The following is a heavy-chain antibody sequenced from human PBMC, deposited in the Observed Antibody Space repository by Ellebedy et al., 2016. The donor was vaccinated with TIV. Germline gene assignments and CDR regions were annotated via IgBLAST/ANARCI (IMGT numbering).Heavy chain of an antibody. CDR2: IYHSGST. J-gene: IGHJ5*02. Sequence: MPGGSLRLSCTVSGYPISSGYYWGWFRQPPGKGLEWIGSIYHSGSTYYNPSLKSRVSMSVDTSINQFSLRLSSVTAADTAVYYCARDRTAVAFDPWGQGTLVTVSS. D-gene: IGHD6-19*01. CDR3: ARDRTAVAFDP. V-gene: IGHV4-38-2*02. CDR1: GYPISSGYY.